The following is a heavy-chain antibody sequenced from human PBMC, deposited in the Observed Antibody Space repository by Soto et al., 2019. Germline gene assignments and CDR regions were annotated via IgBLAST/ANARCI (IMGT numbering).Heavy chain of an antibody. CDR2: IYRGGTT. V-gene: IGHV3-53*04. J-gene: IGHJ4*02. Sequence: PGGSLRLSCAASGFTVSSNYMSWVRQAPGKELEWVSTIYRGGTTYYADSVTGRFTISRHYSENTLYLQMNNLRTEDTAVYFCARGYYDSSGYQTYTTNYFDYWGQGTPVTVSS. CDR3: ARGYYDSSGYQTYTTNYFDY. CDR1: GFTVSSNY. D-gene: IGHD3-22*01.